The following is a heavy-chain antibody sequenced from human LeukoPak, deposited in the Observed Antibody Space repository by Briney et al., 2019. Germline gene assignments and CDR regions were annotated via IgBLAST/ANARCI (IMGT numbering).Heavy chain of an antibody. CDR2: IYYSGST. CDR3: ARSRYCSTTTCYGDFDY. D-gene: IGHD2-2*01. Sequence: SETLSLTCTVSGGSISSYYWSWIRQPPGKGLEWIGYIYYSGSTNYNPSLKSRVTISVDTSKNQFSLKLSSVTAADTAVYYCARSRYCSTTTCYGDFDYWGQGTLVTVSS. J-gene: IGHJ4*02. CDR1: GGSISSYY. V-gene: IGHV4-59*08.